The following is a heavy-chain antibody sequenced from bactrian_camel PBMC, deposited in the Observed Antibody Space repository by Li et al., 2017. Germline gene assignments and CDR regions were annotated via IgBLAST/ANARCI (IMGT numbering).Heavy chain of an antibody. Sequence: VQLVESGGGSVQAGGSLRLSCAAPGYRYDTYCMGWFRQAPGKEREGVAAIYAGDARTVYYADSAKGRFTISQDNASKTVVLQMNGLKPEDTAMYHCAVYDAYAGRCSFREDVYDYWGRGTQVTVSS. CDR3: AVYDAYAGRCSFREDVYDY. CDR2: IYAGDART. J-gene: IGHJ4*01. CDR1: GYRYDTYC. D-gene: IGHD4*01. V-gene: IGHV3S1*01.